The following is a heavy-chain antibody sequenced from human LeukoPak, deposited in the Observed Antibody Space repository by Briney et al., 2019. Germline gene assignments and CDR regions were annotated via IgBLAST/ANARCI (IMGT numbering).Heavy chain of an antibody. CDR1: DGSMSSNIYY. CDR3: ARRQAWRPLDY. V-gene: IGHV4-39*01. J-gene: IGHJ4*02. CDR2: IFYSGSA. Sequence: SETLSLTCTVSDGSMSSNIYYWGWIRQPPGKGLEWIGNIFYSGSASYNASLKSRVTISIDTSENQLSLSLTSVTAADTAVYYCARRQAWRPLDYWGQGTLVTVSS. D-gene: IGHD5-12*01.